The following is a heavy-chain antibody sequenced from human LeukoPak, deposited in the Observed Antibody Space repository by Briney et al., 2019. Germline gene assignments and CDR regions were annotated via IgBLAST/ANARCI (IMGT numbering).Heavy chain of an antibody. V-gene: IGHV3-23*01. CDR1: GFTFSSYA. D-gene: IGHD6-13*01. Sequence: PGGSLRLSCAASGFTFSSYAMSWVRQAPGKGLEWVSAINGGGDNTYYADSVKGRFTISRDNSKNTLYLQMNSVRAEDTAVYYCAKGSSPLGFFDYWGQGTLVTVSS. CDR2: INGGGDNT. J-gene: IGHJ4*02. CDR3: AKGSSPLGFFDY.